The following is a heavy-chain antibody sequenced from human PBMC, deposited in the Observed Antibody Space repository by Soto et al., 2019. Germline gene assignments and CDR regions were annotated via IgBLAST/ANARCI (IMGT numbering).Heavy chain of an antibody. J-gene: IGHJ4*02. V-gene: IGHV3-11*01. CDR3: ARAGGEGRYCSGGSCYGLDY. D-gene: IGHD2-15*01. Sequence: LSLTCAASGFTFSDYYMSWIRQAPGKGLEWVSYISSSGSTIYYADSVKGRFTISRDNAKNSLYLQMNSLRAEDTAVYYCARAGGEGRYCSGGSCYGLDYWGQGTLVTVSS. CDR2: ISSSGSTI. CDR1: GFTFSDYY.